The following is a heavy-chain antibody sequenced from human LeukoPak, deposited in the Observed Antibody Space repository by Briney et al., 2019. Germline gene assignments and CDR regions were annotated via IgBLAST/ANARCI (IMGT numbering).Heavy chain of an antibody. Sequence: SETLSLTCTVSGGSISSHYWSWIRQPPGKGLEWIGYIYYSGSTNYNPSLKSRVTISVDTSKNQFSLKLSSLTAADTAVYYCARVEYDFWSGYYIGWFDPWGQGTLVTVSS. CDR3: ARVEYDFWSGYYIGWFDP. D-gene: IGHD3-3*01. V-gene: IGHV4-59*11. CDR1: GGSISSHY. CDR2: IYYSGST. J-gene: IGHJ5*02.